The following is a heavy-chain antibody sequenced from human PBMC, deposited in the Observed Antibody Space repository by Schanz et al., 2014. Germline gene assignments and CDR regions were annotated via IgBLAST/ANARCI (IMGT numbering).Heavy chain of an antibody. CDR2: INTGSNYI. CDR3: ARNRGSGGQNWYFDL. CDR1: GFSFSDYY. Sequence: VQLVESGGGLVQPGGSLRLSCAASGFSFSDYYMSWIRQAPGKGLEWISFINTGSNYINYADSVKGRFTISRDNTKNSLFLHLNSLRADDTAVYYCARNRGSGGQNWYFDLWGRGTLVTVSS. D-gene: IGHD1-26*01. V-gene: IGHV3-11*05. J-gene: IGHJ2*01.